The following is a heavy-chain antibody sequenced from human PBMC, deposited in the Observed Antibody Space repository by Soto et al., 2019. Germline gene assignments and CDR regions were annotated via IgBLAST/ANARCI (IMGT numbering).Heavy chain of an antibody. CDR3: ATGGLYSSSWYYYYYGMDV. CDR2: INPNSGGT. V-gene: IGHV1-2*02. J-gene: IGHJ6*02. D-gene: IGHD6-13*01. Sequence: GASVKVSCKASGYTFTGYYMHWVRQAPGQGLEWMGWINPNSGGTNYAQKFQGRVTMTRDTSISTAYMELSRLRSDDTAVYYCATGGLYSSSWYYYYYGMDVWGQGTTVTVPS. CDR1: GYTFTGYY.